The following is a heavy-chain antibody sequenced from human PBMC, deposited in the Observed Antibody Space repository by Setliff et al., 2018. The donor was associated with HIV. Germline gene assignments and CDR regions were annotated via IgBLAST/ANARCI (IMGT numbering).Heavy chain of an antibody. Sequence: ASVKVSCKASGYIFTDYYLHWVRQAPGQGLEWMGVINPYGGAADFAQRFRDRLAMTTDTSTSTVFLELSSLRSEDTAIYYCARVYCSTRSCVDEWYFDYWGQGTPVTVSS. CDR1: GYIFTDYY. CDR2: INPYGGAA. V-gene: IGHV1-46*01. J-gene: IGHJ4*02. CDR3: ARVYCSTRSCVDEWYFDY. D-gene: IGHD2-2*01.